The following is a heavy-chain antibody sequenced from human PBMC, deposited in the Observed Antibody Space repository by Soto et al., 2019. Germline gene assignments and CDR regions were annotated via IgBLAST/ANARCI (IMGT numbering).Heavy chain of an antibody. V-gene: IGHV2-5*02. CDR2: IYWDDDK. Sequence: QITLKESGPPLVKPTQTLTLTCTFSGFSLSTSGVGVGWIRQPPGKALEWLALIYWDDDKRYSPSLKSRLTITKDTSKNQVVLTMTNMDPVDTATYYCAHSVNDYGDYGDYYYMDVWGKGTTVTVSS. CDR1: GFSLSTSGVG. J-gene: IGHJ6*03. D-gene: IGHD4-17*01. CDR3: AHSVNDYGDYGDYYYMDV.